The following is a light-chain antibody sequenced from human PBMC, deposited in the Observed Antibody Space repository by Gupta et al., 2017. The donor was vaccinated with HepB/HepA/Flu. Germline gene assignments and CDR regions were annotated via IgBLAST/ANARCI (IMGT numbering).Light chain of an antibody. CDR3: SSYSSSSARVV. Sequence: SALTQLAPVPGALGHPIPMSSTCTTSDIGTYNYISWYQQHPGAAPKLIIHNVSNQPSGVANRFSGSTSDTTASLTTAGLPAEDEADYYCSSYSSSSARVVFGGGTKVTVL. CDR2: NVS. CDR1: TSDIGTYNY. V-gene: IGLV2-14*03. J-gene: IGLJ2*01.